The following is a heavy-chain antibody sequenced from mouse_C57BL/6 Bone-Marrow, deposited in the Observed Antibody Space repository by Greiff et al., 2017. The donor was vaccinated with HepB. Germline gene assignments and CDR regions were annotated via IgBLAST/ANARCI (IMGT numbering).Heavy chain of an antibody. CDR1: GYSFTDYN. Sequence: EVQLQQSGPELVKPGASVKISCKASGYSFTDYNMNWVKQSHGKSLEWIGVINPKYGTTSYNQKFKGKATLTVDKASSTAYMQLNSLTSEDSAVYYCSRSGCPGPRGFAYWGQGTRVTVSA. D-gene: IGHD3-3*01. CDR2: INPKYGTT. V-gene: IGHV1-39*01. CDR3: SRSGCPGPRGFAY. J-gene: IGHJ3*01.